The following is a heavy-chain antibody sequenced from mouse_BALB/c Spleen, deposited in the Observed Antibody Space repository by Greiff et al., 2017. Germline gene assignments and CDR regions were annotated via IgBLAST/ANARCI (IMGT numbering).Heavy chain of an antibody. CDR1: GFTFTDYY. CDR3: ARAYDKRAMDY. J-gene: IGHJ4*01. Sequence: EVQVVESGGGLVQPGGSLRLSCATSGFTFTDYYMSWVRQPPGKALEWLGFIRNKANGYTTEYSASVKGRFTISRDNSQSILYLQMNTLRAEDSATYYCARAYDKRAMDYWGQGTSVTVSS. CDR2: IRNKANGYTT. V-gene: IGHV7-3*02. D-gene: IGHD2-3*01.